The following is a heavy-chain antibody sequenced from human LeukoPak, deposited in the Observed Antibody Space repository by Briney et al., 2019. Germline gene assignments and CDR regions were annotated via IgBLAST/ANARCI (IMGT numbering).Heavy chain of an antibody. CDR2: IYYSGST. D-gene: IGHD3-22*01. J-gene: IGHJ4*02. V-gene: IGHV4-30-4*08. Sequence: SETLSLTCTVSDGSISSGDYYWSWIRQPPGKGLEWIGYIYYSGSTYYNPSLKSRVTISVDTSKNQFSLKLSSVTAADTAVYYCARADLDYDSSGYYYPFDYWGQGTLVTVSS. CDR3: ARADLDYDSSGYYYPFDY. CDR1: DGSISSGDYY.